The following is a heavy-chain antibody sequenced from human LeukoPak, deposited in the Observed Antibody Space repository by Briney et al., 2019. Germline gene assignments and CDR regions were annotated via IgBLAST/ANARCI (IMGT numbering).Heavy chain of an antibody. J-gene: IGHJ4*02. CDR2: IYSGGST. Sequence: GSLRLSCAASGSTVSSNYMSWVSQAPGKGLEWVSVIYSGGSTYYADSVQGRFTISRHNSKNTLYLQMNSLRAEDTAVYYCARGIPLDYDILTGYYNLTDYWGQGTLVTVSS. CDR3: ARGIPLDYDILTGYYNLTDY. V-gene: IGHV3-53*04. CDR1: GSTVSSNY. D-gene: IGHD3-9*01.